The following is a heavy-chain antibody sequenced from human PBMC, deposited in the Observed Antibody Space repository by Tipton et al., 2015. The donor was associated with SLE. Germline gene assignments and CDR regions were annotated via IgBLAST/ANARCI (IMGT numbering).Heavy chain of an antibody. D-gene: IGHD3-22*01. CDR1: GYTFSSYW. J-gene: IGHJ4*02. CDR2: IYPTDSDI. CDR3: ARGHGSGFYSDN. V-gene: IGHV5-51*03. Sequence: QLVQSGAEVKKPGESLKISCQGSGYTFSSYWIVWVRQGPGKGLEWMGIIYPTDSDIIYSPSFQGQVTISADESTSTAYLQLSSLKAADTAMYYCARGHGSGFYSDNWGQGTLVTVSS.